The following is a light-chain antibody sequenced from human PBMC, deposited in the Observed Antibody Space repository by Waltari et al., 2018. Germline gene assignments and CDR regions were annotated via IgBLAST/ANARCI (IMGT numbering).Light chain of an antibody. CDR3: QQYDNLPV. CDR2: DAS. J-gene: IGKJ3*01. Sequence: DIQMTQSPSSLSASVGARVTITCRASQTIPRYLNWYQQKPGKAPKLLIYDASNLETGVPSRFSGSGSGTDFTFTISSLQPEDIATYYCQQYDNLPVFGPGTKVDIK. V-gene: IGKV1-33*01. CDR1: QTIPRY.